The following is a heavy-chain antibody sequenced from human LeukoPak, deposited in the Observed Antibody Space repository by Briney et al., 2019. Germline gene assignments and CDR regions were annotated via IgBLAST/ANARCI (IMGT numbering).Heavy chain of an antibody. Sequence: GKVSCKASGYTFTTYDINWVRQATGQGLEWMGWMNPNSGNTGYAQKFQGRVTMTRNTSISTAYMELSSLRSEDTAVYYCAREPGSGSYGYYGMDVWGQGTTVTVS. CDR1: GYTFTTYD. CDR3: AREPGSGSYGYYGMDV. CDR2: MNPNSGNT. D-gene: IGHD3-10*01. J-gene: IGHJ6*02. V-gene: IGHV1-8*01.